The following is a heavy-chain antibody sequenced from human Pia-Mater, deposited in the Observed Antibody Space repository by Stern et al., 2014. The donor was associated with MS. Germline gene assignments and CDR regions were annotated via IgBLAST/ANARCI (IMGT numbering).Heavy chain of an antibody. CDR3: AKDRQYLTYFFDH. J-gene: IGHJ5*02. CDR2: VSYDGSNK. V-gene: IGHV3-30*18. CDR1: GFTFGSCA. Sequence: QMQLVQSGGGVVQPGRPLRLSCVAPGFTFGSCAMHWVRQAPGKGLAWVAGVSYDGSNKYYAVSVKGRFTISRDNSQNTLYMQMSSLRPEDTAVYYCAKDRQYLTYFFDHWGQGSLVTVSS. D-gene: IGHD2/OR15-2a*01.